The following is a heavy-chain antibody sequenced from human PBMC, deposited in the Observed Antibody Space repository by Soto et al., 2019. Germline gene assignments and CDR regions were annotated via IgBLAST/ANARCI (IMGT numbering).Heavy chain of an antibody. V-gene: IGHV3-21*01. CDR3: ARGGSVLLWFGEARGAFDI. Sequence: GGSLRLSCAASGFTFSSYSMNWVRQAPGKGLEWVSSISSSSYIYYADSVKGRFTISRDNAKNSLYLQMNSLRAEDTAVYYCARGGSVLLWFGEARGAFDIWGQGKMVTVSS. D-gene: IGHD3-10*01. J-gene: IGHJ3*02. CDR1: GFTFSSYS. CDR2: ISSSSYI.